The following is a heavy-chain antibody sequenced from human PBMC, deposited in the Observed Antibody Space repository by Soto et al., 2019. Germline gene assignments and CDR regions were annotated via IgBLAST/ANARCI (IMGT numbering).Heavy chain of an antibody. Sequence: PGGSLRLSCAASGFNFNSFAMSWVRQAPGQGLEWVSSISGSGGTTYYADSVKGRFTLSRDNSNNTVFLQMNSLGAADTAVYYCARPSSYYYYGMDVWGQGTTVTVSS. CDR1: GFNFNSFA. V-gene: IGHV3-23*01. CDR3: ARPSSYYYYGMDV. J-gene: IGHJ6*02. CDR2: ISGSGGTT.